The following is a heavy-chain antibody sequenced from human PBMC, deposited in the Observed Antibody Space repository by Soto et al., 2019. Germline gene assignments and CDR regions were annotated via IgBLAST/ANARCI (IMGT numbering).Heavy chain of an antibody. Sequence: SETLSLTCAVYGGSFSGYYWSWIRQPPGKGLEWIGEINHSGSTNYNPSLKSRVTISVDTSKNQFSLKLSSVTAADTAVYYCARGVVGATTPHSARTYNWFDPWGQGTLVTVSS. CDR1: GGSFSGYY. V-gene: IGHV4-34*01. CDR3: ARGVVGATTPHSARTYNWFDP. CDR2: INHSGST. D-gene: IGHD2-15*01. J-gene: IGHJ5*02.